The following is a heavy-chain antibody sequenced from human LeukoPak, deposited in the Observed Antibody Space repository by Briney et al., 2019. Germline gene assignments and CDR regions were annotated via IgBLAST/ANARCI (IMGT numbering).Heavy chain of an antibody. CDR1: GFTFSSYD. CDR3: ARGRDTMIFLPSLDY. CDR2: IGTAGDT. V-gene: IGHV3-13*01. Sequence: PGGSLRLSCAASGFTFSSYDMHWVRQATGKGLEWVSAIGTAGDTYYPGSVKGRFTISRENAKNSLYLQMNSLRAGDTAVYYCARGRDTMIFLPSLDYWGQGTLVTVSS. D-gene: IGHD3-22*01. J-gene: IGHJ4*02.